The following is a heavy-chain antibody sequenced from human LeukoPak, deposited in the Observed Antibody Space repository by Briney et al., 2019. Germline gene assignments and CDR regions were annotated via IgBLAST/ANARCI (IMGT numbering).Heavy chain of an antibody. Sequence: ASVKVSCKASGYTFTGYYMHWVRQAPGQGLEWMGWINPNSGGTNYAQKFQGRVTMTRDTSISTAYMELSRLRSDDTAMYYCAHWGRIYHYVSEAFDIWGQGTMVIVSS. CDR3: AHWGRIYHYVSEAFDI. D-gene: IGHD3-10*01. CDR1: GYTFTGYY. V-gene: IGHV1-2*02. CDR2: INPNSGGT. J-gene: IGHJ3*02.